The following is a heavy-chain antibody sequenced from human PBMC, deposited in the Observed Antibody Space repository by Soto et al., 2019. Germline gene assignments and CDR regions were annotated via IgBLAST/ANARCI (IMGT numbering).Heavy chain of an antibody. V-gene: IGHV1-2*04. CDR2: INPKSGGT. J-gene: IGHJ6*02. CDR1: GYSFTDYH. CDR3: ARGDSTDCSNGVCSFFYNHDMDV. D-gene: IGHD2-8*01. Sequence: ASVKVSCKASGYSFTDYHIHWVRQAPGQGLEWLGRINPKSGGTSTAQKFQGWVTMTTDTSISTASMELTRLTSDDTAIYYCARGDSTDCSNGVCSFFYNHDMDVWGQGTTVTVA.